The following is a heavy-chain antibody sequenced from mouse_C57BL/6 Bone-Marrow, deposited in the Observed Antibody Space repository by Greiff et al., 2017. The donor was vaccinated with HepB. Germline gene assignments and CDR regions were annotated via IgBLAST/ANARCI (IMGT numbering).Heavy chain of an antibody. J-gene: IGHJ1*03. V-gene: IGHV5-12*01. D-gene: IGHD1-1*01. CDR3: ARHYYGSRYWYFDV. Sequence: EVQRVESGGGLVQPGGSLKLSCAASGFTFSDYYMYWVRQTPEKRLEWVAYISNGGGSTYYPDTVKGRFTISRDNAKNTLYLQMSRLKSEDTAMYYCARHYYGSRYWYFDVWGTGTTVTVSS. CDR2: ISNGGGST. CDR1: GFTFSDYY.